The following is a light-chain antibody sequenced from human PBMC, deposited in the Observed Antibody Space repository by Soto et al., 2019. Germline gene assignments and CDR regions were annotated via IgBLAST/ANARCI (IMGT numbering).Light chain of an antibody. CDR1: NSNIGRNT. CDR2: SDN. J-gene: IGLJ3*02. CDR3: AAWDESPNVPV. V-gene: IGLV1-44*01. Sequence: QPVLTQPPSASGTPGQRVTISCSGSNSNIGRNTVNWYQQIPGAAPNLLIHSDNERPSGVPDRFSGSRSGTSASLAISGLQSEDEADYYCAAWDESPNVPVFGGGTKLTVL.